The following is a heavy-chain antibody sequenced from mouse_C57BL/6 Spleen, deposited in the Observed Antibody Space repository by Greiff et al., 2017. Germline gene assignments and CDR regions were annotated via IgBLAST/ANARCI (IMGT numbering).Heavy chain of an antibody. V-gene: IGHV5-9-1*02. Sequence: EVKLVESGAGLVKPGGSLKLSCAASGFTFSSYAMSWVRQTPEKRLEWVAYISSGGDYINYADTVKGRFTISRANARNTLYLHMSSLKSEYTAMYYCTSDYIAMDYWGQGISVTSAS. CDR2: ISSGGDYI. J-gene: IGHJ4*01. CDR1: GFTFSSYA. CDR3: TSDYIAMDY. D-gene: IGHD2-12*01.